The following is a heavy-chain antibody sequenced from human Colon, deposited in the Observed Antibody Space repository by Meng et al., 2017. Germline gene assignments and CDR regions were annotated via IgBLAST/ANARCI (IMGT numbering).Heavy chain of an antibody. CDR1: HCSIGSEYS. V-gene: IGHV4-38-2*02. CDR2: IFHSGST. CDR3: ARTRYSNTNGLYEFGS. J-gene: IGHJ4*02. D-gene: IGHD2-8*01. Sequence: LSSTVIVSHCSIGSEYSWVWIWQSPGKGLEWIGSIFHSGSTYFNPSLKSRVTMSLDTSENQFSLRLSSVTAADSAVYYCARTRYSNTNGLYEFGSWGQGALVTVSS.